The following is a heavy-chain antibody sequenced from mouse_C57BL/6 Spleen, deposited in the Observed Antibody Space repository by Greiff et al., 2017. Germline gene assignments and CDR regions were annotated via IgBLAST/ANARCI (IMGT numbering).Heavy chain of an antibody. V-gene: IGHV1-72*01. D-gene: IGHD2-4*01. CDR1: GYTFTSYW. CDR2: IDPNSGGT. J-gene: IGHJ3*01. Sequence: VQLQQPGAELVKPGASVKLSCKASGYTFTSYWMHWVKQRPGRGLEWIGRIDPNSGGTKYNEKFKSKATLTVDKPSSPAYMQLSSLTSEDSAVYYWARDDYEAWCAYWGQGTLVTVSA. CDR3: ARDDYEAWCAY.